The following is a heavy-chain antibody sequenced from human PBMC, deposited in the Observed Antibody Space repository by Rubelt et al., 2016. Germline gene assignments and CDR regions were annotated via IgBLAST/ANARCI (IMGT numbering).Heavy chain of an antibody. CDR1: GYTFTSYG. CDR2: ISAYNGST. Sequence: QVQLVQSGAEVKKPGASVKVSCKASGYTFTSYGINWVRQAPGQGLEWMGWISAYNGSTNYAQKFQGSVTMTTDKSTSTAYMELRSLRYDDTAVYYCARTTGYSHTPFSDYWGQGTVVTVSS. J-gene: IGHJ4*02. D-gene: IGHD3-9*01. V-gene: IGHV1-18*01. CDR3: ARTTGYSHTPFSDY.